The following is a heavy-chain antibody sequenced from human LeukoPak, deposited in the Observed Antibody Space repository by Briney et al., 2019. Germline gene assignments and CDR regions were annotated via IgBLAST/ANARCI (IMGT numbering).Heavy chain of an antibody. D-gene: IGHD5-24*01. CDR3: ARWGRSRRDGYNSFLALRD. V-gene: IGHV4-34*01. Sequence: SETLSLTCAVYGGSFSGYYWSWIRQPPGKGLEWIGEINHSGSTNYNPSLKSRVTISVDTSKNQFSLKLSSVTAADTAVYYCARWGRSRRDGYNSFLALRDWGQGTLVTVSS. CDR1: GGSFSGYY. J-gene: IGHJ4*02. CDR2: INHSGST.